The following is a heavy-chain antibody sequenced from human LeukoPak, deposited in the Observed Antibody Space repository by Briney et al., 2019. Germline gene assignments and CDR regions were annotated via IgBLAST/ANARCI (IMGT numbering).Heavy chain of an antibody. CDR1: GYTFTGYY. CDR2: TNPNSGGT. D-gene: IGHD6-13*01. Sequence: ASVKVSCKASGYTFTGYYIHWVRQAPGQGLEWMGWTNPNSGGTNYAQKFQGRVTMTRDMSTSTVYMELSSLRSEDTAVYYCARVLYSSSWAHDAFDIWGQGTMVTVSS. J-gene: IGHJ3*02. CDR3: ARVLYSSSWAHDAFDI. V-gene: IGHV1-2*02.